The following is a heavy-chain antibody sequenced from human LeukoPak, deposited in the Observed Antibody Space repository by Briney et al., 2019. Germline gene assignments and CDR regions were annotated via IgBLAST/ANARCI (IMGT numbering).Heavy chain of an antibody. J-gene: IGHJ5*02. CDR3: ARDGGLELPLGWFDP. V-gene: IGHV4-39*07. D-gene: IGHD1-7*01. CDR2: IYHSGST. Sequence: SETLSLTCTVSGGSISSSTYYWSWIRQPPGKGLEWIGSIYHSGSTYYNPSLKSRVTISVDTSKNQFSLKLSSMTAADTAVYYCARDGGLELPLGWFDPWGQGTLVIVSS. CDR1: GGSISSSTYY.